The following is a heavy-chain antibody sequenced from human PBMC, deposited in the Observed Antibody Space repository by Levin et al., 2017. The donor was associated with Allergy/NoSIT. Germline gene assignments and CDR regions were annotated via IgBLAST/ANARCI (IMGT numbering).Heavy chain of an antibody. CDR1: GFTFSDYN. J-gene: IGHJ6*02. D-gene: IGHD4-17*01. CDR3: ARAGATVTTPGSWYYHGMDG. Sequence: GGSLRLSCAASGFTFSDYNMNWVRQAPGKGLEWVASIGSSSSYRYYADSVKGRFTISRDNAKKSVHLQMNSLRAEDTAVYYCARAGATVTTPGSWYYHGMDGWGQGTTVTVSS. CDR2: IGSSSSYR. V-gene: IGHV3-21*01.